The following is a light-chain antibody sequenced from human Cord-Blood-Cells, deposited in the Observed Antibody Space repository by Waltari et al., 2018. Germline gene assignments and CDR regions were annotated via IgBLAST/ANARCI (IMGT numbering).Light chain of an antibody. CDR1: SSDVGGYNY. Sequence: QSALTQPRSVSVSPGQSVTIPCTGTSSDVGGYNYVSWYQQHPGKAPKLMIYDVSKRPSGVPDRFSGSKSGNTASLTISGLQAEDEADYYCCSYAGSYNYVFGTGTKVTVL. CDR2: DVS. CDR3: CSYAGSYNYV. J-gene: IGLJ1*01. V-gene: IGLV2-11*01.